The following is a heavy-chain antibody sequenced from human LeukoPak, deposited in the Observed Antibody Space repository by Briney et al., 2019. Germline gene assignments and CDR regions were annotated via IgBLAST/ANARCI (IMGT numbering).Heavy chain of an antibody. V-gene: IGHV1-69*13. Sequence: ALVKVSCKASGGTFSSYAISWVRQAPGQGLEWMGGIIPIFGTANYAQKFQGRVTITADESASTAYMELSSLRSEDTAVYYCARGRPGQGYCSSTSCYRHNWFDPWGQGTLVTVSS. J-gene: IGHJ5*02. CDR2: IIPIFGTA. D-gene: IGHD2-2*02. CDR1: GGTFSSYA. CDR3: ARGRPGQGYCSSTSCYRHNWFDP.